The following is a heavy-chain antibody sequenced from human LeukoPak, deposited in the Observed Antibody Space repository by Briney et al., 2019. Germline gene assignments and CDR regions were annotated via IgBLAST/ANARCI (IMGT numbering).Heavy chain of an antibody. J-gene: IGHJ4*02. V-gene: IGHV4-31*03. D-gene: IGHD2-15*01. CDR2: IYYSGST. Sequence: SETLSLTCTVSGGSISSGGYYWSWIRQHPGKGLEWIGYIYYSGSTYYNPSLKSRVTISVDTSKNQLSLKLSSVTAADTAVYYCAREVVEREFDYWGQGTLVTVSS. CDR3: AREVVEREFDY. CDR1: GGSISSGGYY.